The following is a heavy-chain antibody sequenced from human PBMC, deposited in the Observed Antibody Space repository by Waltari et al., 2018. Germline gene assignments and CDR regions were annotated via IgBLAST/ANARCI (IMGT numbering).Heavy chain of an antibody. Sequence: QLQLQESGSGLVKPSQTLSLTCAVSGGSISSGGYAWSWIRQPPGKGLEWIGYIYHSGSTYYNPSLKSRVTISVDRSKNQFSLKLSSVTAADTAVYYCARSAHYGSGSPLFDYWGQGTLVTVSS. CDR3: ARSAHYGSGSPLFDY. CDR1: GGSISSGGYA. CDR2: IYHSGST. J-gene: IGHJ4*02. D-gene: IGHD3-10*01. V-gene: IGHV4-30-2*01.